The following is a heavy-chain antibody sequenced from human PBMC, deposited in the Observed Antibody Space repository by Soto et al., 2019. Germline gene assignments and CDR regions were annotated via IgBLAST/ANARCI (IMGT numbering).Heavy chain of an antibody. CDR2: IYYSGST. CDR1: GGSIRSGGYY. J-gene: IGHJ4*02. Sequence: SETLSLTCTVSGGSIRSGGYYWSWIRQHPGKGLEWIGYIYYSGSTYYNPSLKSRVTISVDTSKNKFSLKLSSVTAADTAVYYCASTHSAGIDYWGQGTLVTVSS. CDR3: ASTHSAGIDY. V-gene: IGHV4-31*03. D-gene: IGHD2-21*01.